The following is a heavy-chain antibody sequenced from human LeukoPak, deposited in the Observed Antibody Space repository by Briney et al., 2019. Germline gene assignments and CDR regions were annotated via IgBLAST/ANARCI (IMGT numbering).Heavy chain of an antibody. V-gene: IGHV4-59*01. Sequence: PSETLSLTCTVSGGSMTNYYWSWIRQTPGKGLEWIGYVYYTGNTRYDPSLTSRVIISVDTSRNQFSLRLYSVTAADTAVYYCARLLPNTLPGLPYNYHYLDVWGKGTTVTVSS. CDR3: ARLLPNTLPGLPYNYHYLDV. CDR1: GGSMTNYY. D-gene: IGHD2-15*01. J-gene: IGHJ6*03. CDR2: VYYTGNT.